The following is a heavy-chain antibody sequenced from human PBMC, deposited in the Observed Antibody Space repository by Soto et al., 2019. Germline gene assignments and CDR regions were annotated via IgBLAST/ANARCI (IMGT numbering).Heavy chain of an antibody. D-gene: IGHD2-2*01. V-gene: IGHV3-7*01. CDR3: AREVMAPYCSXTSCKGHWFDP. CDR1: GFTFSSYW. Sequence: GGSLRLSCAASGFTFSSYWMSWVRQAPGKGLEWVANIKQDGSEKYYVDSVKGRFTISRDNAKNSLYLQMNSLRAEDTAVYYCAREVMAPYCSXTSCKGHWFDPWGQGTLVTVSS. J-gene: IGHJ5*02. CDR2: IKQDGSEK.